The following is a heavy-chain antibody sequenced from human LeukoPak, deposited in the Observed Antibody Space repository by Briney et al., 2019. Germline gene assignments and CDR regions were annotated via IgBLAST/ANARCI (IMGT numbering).Heavy chain of an antibody. V-gene: IGHV3-66*04. CDR1: GFTFSNSP. D-gene: IGHD1-1*01. Sequence: PGRSLRLSCAASGFTFSNSPMHWVRQAPGKGLEWVSVIYSGGSTYYADSVKGRSTISRDNSKNTLYLQMNSLRAEDTAVYYCARQLEPNVGNSPRYYYYMDVWGKGTTVTVSS. CDR2: IYSGGST. J-gene: IGHJ6*03. CDR3: ARQLEPNVGNSPRYYYYMDV.